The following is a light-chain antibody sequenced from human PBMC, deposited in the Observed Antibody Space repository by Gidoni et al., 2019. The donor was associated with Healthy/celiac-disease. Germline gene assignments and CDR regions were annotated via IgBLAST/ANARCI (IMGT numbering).Light chain of an antibody. CDR1: TGAVPRRHY. CDR3: LLSYSGASRFWV. V-gene: IGLV7-46*01. CDR2: DQS. J-gene: IGLJ3*02. Sequence: QPVVPQEPALTVSPGGTVPLTCGSSTGAVPRRHYPYWFQQKPGQAPRTLIYDQSNNPSWTPARFSGSLLGGTAALTLSGAQPEDEAEYYCLLSYSGASRFWVFGGGTKLTVL.